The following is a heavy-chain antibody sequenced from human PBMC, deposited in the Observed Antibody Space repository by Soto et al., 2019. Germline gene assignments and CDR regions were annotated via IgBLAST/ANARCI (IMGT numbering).Heavy chain of an antibody. CDR1: GFDFGSFG. CDR3: SADHPHTAIGWPV. Sequence: SVKVSCKASGFDFGSFGIQFLRQTRGRGLEWIGWIVVASGRTNYARQFQGRVAFSRDMSSTTAYMDLYDLKSDDTAVYFCSADHPHTAIGWPVWGQGTKVTVSS. V-gene: IGHV1-58*02. CDR2: IVVASGRT. J-gene: IGHJ6*01.